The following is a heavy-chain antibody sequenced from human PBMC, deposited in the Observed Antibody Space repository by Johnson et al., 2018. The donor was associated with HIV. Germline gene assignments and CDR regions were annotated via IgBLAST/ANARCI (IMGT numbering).Heavy chain of an antibody. D-gene: IGHD5-12*01. J-gene: IGHJ3*02. V-gene: IGHV3-53*01. CDR2: MYSGSDP. CDR1: GFTVSAYY. CDR3: ARDLETSGLIDAFDI. Sequence: VQLVESGGGLIRPGGSLRLSCAASGFTVSAYYMSWVRQAPGKGLEWVSVMYSGSDPYYADSVKGRFTISRDNSKNSLILQMNSLRAEDTAVYYCARDLETSGLIDAFDIWGQGTVVTVSS.